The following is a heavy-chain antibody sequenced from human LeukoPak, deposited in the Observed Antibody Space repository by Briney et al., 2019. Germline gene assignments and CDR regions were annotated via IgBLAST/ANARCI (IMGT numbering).Heavy chain of an antibody. Sequence: ASVKVSFKESGYSLTDHYMHWVRQAPGQGLEWMGVIYPSGGSTGYAQMFQDRVTMTRDTSTSTVYMELSSLTSDDTAVYFCAREGASAAKHVDYWGQGTLVTVSS. J-gene: IGHJ4*02. CDR3: AREGASAAKHVDY. CDR1: GYSLTDHY. V-gene: IGHV1-46*01. D-gene: IGHD6-13*01. CDR2: IYPSGGST.